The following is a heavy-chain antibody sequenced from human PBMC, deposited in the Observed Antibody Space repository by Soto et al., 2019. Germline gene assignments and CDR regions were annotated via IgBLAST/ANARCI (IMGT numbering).Heavy chain of an antibody. D-gene: IGHD3-10*01. CDR2: FDPEDGET. J-gene: IGHJ5*02. V-gene: IGHV1-24*01. Sequence: ASVKVSCKVSGYTLTELSMHWVRQAPGKGLGWMGGFDPEDGETIYAQKVKGRVTMTEDTSTDTDYKELSSLRSEDTAVYYCATGGYYYGSGSGRNWFDPWGQGTLVTVSS. CDR3: ATGGYYYGSGSGRNWFDP. CDR1: GYTLTELS.